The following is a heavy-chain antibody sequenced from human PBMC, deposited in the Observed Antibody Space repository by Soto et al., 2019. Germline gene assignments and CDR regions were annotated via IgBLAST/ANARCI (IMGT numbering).Heavy chain of an antibody. CDR2: VKLDGSEK. CDR3: ARIGIRLSDTSAYPTFYFDY. CDR1: GFTFRHYW. V-gene: IGHV3-7*01. D-gene: IGHD3-22*01. J-gene: IGHJ4*02. Sequence: EVQLVESGGGLVQPGGSLRLSCAGSGFTFRHYWMTWVRQAPGKGLEWVANVKLDGSEKLYVDSVKGRFSISRDNAKNSVDLQMNSLRGEDTAVYYCARIGIRLSDTSAYPTFYFDYWGQGALVTVSS.